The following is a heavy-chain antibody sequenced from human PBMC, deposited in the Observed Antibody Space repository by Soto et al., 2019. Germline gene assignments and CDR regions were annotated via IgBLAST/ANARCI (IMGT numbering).Heavy chain of an antibody. D-gene: IGHD6-19*01. CDR1: GGSFSGYY. CDR3: ARGPPVEQWLVLLFCRGFDP. CDR2: INHSGST. V-gene: IGHV4-34*01. Sequence: SETLSLTCAVYGGSFSGYYWSWIRQPPGKGLEWIGEINHSGSTNYNPSLKSRVTISVDTSKNQFSLKLSSVTAADTAVYYCARGPPVEQWLVLLFCRGFDPWGQGTLVTVSS. J-gene: IGHJ5*02.